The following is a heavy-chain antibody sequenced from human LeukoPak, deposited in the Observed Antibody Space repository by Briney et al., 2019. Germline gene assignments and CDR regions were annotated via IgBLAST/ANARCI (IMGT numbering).Heavy chain of an antibody. J-gene: IGHJ6*02. V-gene: IGHV1-18*01. D-gene: IGHD3-10*01. CDR3: ARAEYYYGSGSYLAFLDYYYYGMDV. CDR2: ISAYNGNT. CDR1: GYTFTSYG. Sequence: ASVKVSCKASGYTFTSYGISWVRQAPGQGLEWMGWISAYNGNTNYAQKLQGRVTMTTDTSTSTAYMELRSLRSDDTAVCYCARAEYYYGSGSYLAFLDYYYYGMDVWGQGTTVTVSS.